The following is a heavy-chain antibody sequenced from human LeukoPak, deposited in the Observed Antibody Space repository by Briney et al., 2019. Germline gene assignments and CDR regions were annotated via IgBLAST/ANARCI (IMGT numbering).Heavy chain of an antibody. J-gene: IGHJ6*03. D-gene: IGHD6-13*01. CDR2: IIPIFGTA. CDR1: GGTFSSYA. Sequence: SVKVSCKASGGTFSSYAISWVRQAPGQGLEWMGGIIPIFGTANYAQKFQGRVTITTDESTSTAYMELSSLRSEDTAVYYCARGMYSPYYYYYMDVWGKGTTVTVSS. V-gene: IGHV1-69*05. CDR3: ARGMYSPYYYYYMDV.